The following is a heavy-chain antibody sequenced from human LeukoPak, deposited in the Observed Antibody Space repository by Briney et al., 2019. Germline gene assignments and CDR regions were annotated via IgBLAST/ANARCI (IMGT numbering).Heavy chain of an antibody. Sequence: PGGSLRLSCAASGFTFSSYSMNWVRQAPGRGLEWVSSISSSSSYIYYADSVKGRFTISRDNAKNSLYLQMNSLRAEDTAVYYCARDRYGSSAACPWGQGTLVTVSS. V-gene: IGHV3-21*01. D-gene: IGHD6-6*01. J-gene: IGHJ5*02. CDR3: ARDRYGSSAACP. CDR1: GFTFSSYS. CDR2: ISSSSSYI.